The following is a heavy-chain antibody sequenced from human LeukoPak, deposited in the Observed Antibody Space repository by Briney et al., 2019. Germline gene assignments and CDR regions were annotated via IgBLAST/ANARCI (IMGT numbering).Heavy chain of an antibody. CDR2: ISWNSGSI. CDR3: AKDLGYSSSWYYFDY. D-gene: IGHD6-13*01. CDR1: GFTFSSYG. J-gene: IGHJ4*02. V-gene: IGHV3-9*01. Sequence: PGGSLRLSCAASGFTFSSYGMHWVRQAPGKGLEWVSGISWNSGSIGYADSVKGRFTISRDNAKNSLYLQMNSLRAEDTALYYCAKDLGYSSSWYYFDYWGQGALVTVSS.